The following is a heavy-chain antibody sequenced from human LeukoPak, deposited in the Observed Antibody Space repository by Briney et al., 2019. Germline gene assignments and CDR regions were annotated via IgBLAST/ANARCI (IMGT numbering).Heavy chain of an antibody. CDR1: GFTFSSYA. CDR3: AKWSRTGQFPMDV. Sequence: GGSLRLSCAASGFTFSSYAMSWVRQAPGKGLEWVSAISGSGGSTYYADSVKGRFTISRDNSWNSLYLQMNSLRDDDTAVYYCAKWSRTGQFPMDVWGQGTTVTVSS. D-gene: IGHD1-1*01. J-gene: IGHJ6*02. V-gene: IGHV3-23*01. CDR2: ISGSGGST.